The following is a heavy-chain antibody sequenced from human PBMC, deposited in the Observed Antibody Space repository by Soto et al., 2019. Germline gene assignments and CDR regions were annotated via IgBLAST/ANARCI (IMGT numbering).Heavy chain of an antibody. J-gene: IGHJ4*02. CDR2: ISTYNGNT. CDR3: ARGTSLWTTSGFDY. Sequence: QVQLVQSGAEVKRPGASVKVSCKASGYTLTSYAISWVRQAPGQGLEWMGWISTYNGNTNYAQKLQGRVTMATDTSTRVAYMELRSLRSDDTAIYYCARGTSLWTTSGFDYWGQGTLVTVPS. D-gene: IGHD2-2*01. CDR1: GYTLTSYA. V-gene: IGHV1-18*01.